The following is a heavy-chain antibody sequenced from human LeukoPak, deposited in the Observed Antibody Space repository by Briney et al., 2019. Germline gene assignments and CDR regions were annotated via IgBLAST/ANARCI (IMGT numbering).Heavy chain of an antibody. CDR1: GGSFSGYY. Sequence: SETLSLTCAVYGGSFSGYYWSWIRQPPGKGLEWIGEINHSGSTNYNPSLKSRVTISVDTSKNQFSLKLSSVTAADTAVYYCARGSFAMVRGSVRMVGEYGMDVWGQGTTVTVSS. CDR2: INHSGST. J-gene: IGHJ6*02. D-gene: IGHD3-10*01. CDR3: ARGSFAMVRGSVRMVGEYGMDV. V-gene: IGHV4-34*01.